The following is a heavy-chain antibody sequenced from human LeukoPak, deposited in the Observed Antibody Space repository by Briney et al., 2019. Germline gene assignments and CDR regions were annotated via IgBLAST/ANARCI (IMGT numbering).Heavy chain of an antibody. J-gene: IGHJ2*01. CDR2: ISYDGTTNK. D-gene: IGHD3-10*01. Sequence: GGSPRLSCAASGFAFGAYGMHWVRQAPGKGLEWVAVISYDGTTNKYYADSVRGRFTISRDNSKNTLYLQMNSLRAGDTAVYYCARVSSVTMARGLRYWSFDLWGRGTLVTVSS. V-gene: IGHV3-30*03. CDR1: GFAFGAYG. CDR3: ARVSSVTMARGLRYWSFDL.